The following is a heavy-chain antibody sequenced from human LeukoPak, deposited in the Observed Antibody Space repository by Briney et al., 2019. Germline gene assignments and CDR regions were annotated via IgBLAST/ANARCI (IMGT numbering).Heavy chain of an antibody. V-gene: IGHV5-51*01. CDR2: IYPGDSDT. CDR3: ARTVDTAMVLRLGY. CDR1: GYIFTSYW. Sequence: GEALQISCKGSGYIFTSYWIGWLRRMPGKGREWLGIIYPGDSDTRYSPSFQGQVTISADKSISTAYMQWSSLKASDTAMYYCARTVDTAMVLRLGYWGQGSLVTVSS. D-gene: IGHD5-18*01. J-gene: IGHJ4*02.